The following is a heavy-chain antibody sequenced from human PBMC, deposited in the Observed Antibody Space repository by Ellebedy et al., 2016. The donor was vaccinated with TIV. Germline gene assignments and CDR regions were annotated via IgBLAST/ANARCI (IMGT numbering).Heavy chain of an antibody. J-gene: IGHJ4*02. D-gene: IGHD3-22*01. CDR2: ISHTGTRT. CDR1: GFTFSSYA. CDR3: AKGRGGGSDSSAPRYYFDY. V-gene: IGHV3-23*01. Sequence: GESLKISCAASGFTFSSYAMSWVRQAPGKGLEWVSTISHTGTRTYYADSVEGRFTISRDTSKNTLYLQMNSLRAEDTAIYSCAKGRGGGSDSSAPRYYFDYWGLGTLVTVSS.